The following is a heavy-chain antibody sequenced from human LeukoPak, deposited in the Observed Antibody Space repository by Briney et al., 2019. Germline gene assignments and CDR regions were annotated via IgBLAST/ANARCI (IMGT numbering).Heavy chain of an antibody. CDR2: ISGYNGNT. CDR1: GYTFNTYG. V-gene: IGHV1-18*01. D-gene: IGHD3-22*01. Sequence: ASVKVSCKASGYTFNTYGISWVRQAPGQGPEWMGWISGYNGNTKYAQRFQGRVTMTTDTSTSTAYMELRSLRSDDTAVYFCASVYYYDTSGHNWFDSWGQGTLVTVSS. J-gene: IGHJ5*01. CDR3: ASVYYYDTSGHNWFDS.